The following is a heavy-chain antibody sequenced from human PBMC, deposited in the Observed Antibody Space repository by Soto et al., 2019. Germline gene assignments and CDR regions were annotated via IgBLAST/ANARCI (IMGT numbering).Heavy chain of an antibody. CDR2: IYYSGST. J-gene: IGHJ3*02. D-gene: IGHD3-22*01. Sequence: SATLRLTCPVSGGSISSSSYYFGGIRQPPGKCLVLIGSIYYSGSTYYNPTPKRRVTISVDTSKNQFSPKLSSVTAAGTAVYYCASPLFNYYDSSGTSGYDAFDIWGQGTMVT. CDR1: GGSISSSSYY. V-gene: IGHV4-39*01. CDR3: ASPLFNYYDSSGTSGYDAFDI.